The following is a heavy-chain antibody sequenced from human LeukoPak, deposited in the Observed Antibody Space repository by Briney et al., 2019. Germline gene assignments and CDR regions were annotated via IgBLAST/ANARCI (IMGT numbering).Heavy chain of an antibody. V-gene: IGHV1-69*05. J-gene: IGHJ6*03. D-gene: IGHD3-10*01. CDR2: IIPIFGTA. Sequence: ASVKVSCKASGGTFSSYAISWVRQAPGQGLEWMGGIIPIFGTANYAQKFQGRVTITTDESTSTAYMELSSLRSEDTAVYYCARGWYYYGSGSYYTPYYYNYYMDVWGKGTTVTVSS. CDR1: GGTFSSYA. CDR3: ARGWYYYGSGSYYTPYYYNYYMDV.